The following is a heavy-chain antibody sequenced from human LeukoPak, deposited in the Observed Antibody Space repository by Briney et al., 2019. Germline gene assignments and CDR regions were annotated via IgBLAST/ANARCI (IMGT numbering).Heavy chain of an antibody. V-gene: IGHV1-2*04. CDR2: INPNSGGT. Sequence: ASVKVSCKASGYTFTGYYMHWVRQAPGQGLEWMGWINPNSGGTNYAQKFQGWVTMTRDTSISTAYMELSRLRSDDTAVYYCARGGITGATRGPTRLNDAFDIWGQGTMVTVSS. CDR1: GYTFTGYY. CDR3: ARGGITGATRGPTRLNDAFDI. D-gene: IGHD1-20*01. J-gene: IGHJ3*02.